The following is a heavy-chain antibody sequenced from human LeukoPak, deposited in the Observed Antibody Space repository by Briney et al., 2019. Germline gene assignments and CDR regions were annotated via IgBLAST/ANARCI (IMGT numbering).Heavy chain of an antibody. CDR3: ARSLWFGELAVWFDP. Sequence: ASVKVSCKVPGYTLTELSMHWVRQAPGKGLEWMGGFDPEDGETIYAQKFQGRVTMTEDTSTDTAYMELSSLRSEDTAVYYCARSLWFGELAVWFDPWGQGTLVTVSS. D-gene: IGHD3-10*01. J-gene: IGHJ5*02. CDR1: GYTLTELS. CDR2: FDPEDGET. V-gene: IGHV1-24*01.